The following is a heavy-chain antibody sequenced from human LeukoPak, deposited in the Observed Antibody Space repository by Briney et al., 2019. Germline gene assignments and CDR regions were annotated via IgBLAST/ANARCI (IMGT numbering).Heavy chain of an antibody. Sequence: LTGGSLRLSCAVSGFTSSSYWMHWVRQAPGKGLVWVSRIDRDGSRINYADSVKGRFTISRDNGKNTLFLQMNSLRAEDAAVYYCVRGNDYGGPHYWGQGTLVTVSS. CDR2: IDRDGSRI. CDR1: GFTSSSYW. D-gene: IGHD4-23*01. CDR3: VRGNDYGGPHY. V-gene: IGHV3-74*01. J-gene: IGHJ4*02.